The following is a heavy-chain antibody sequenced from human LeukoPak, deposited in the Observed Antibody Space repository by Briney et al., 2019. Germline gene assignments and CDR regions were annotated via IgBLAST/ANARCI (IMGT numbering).Heavy chain of an antibody. CDR1: GYTFTSYS. D-gene: IGHD4-17*01. V-gene: IGHV1-46*01. CDR2: IDPSGGST. CDR3: ARAVPGFYYYGMDV. J-gene: IGHJ6*02. Sequence: ASVTVSCKASGYTFTSYSMHWVRQAPGQGLEWMGIIDPSGGSTRFEQRFQGRVTMTRDTSTSTVYMDLSSLRSEGTAVYYCARAVPGFYYYGMDVWGQGTTVTVSS.